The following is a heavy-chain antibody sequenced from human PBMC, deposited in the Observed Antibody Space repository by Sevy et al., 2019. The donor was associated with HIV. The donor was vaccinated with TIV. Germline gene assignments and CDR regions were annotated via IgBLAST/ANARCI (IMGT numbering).Heavy chain of an antibody. V-gene: IGHV3-21*01. CDR3: ARDEGGYDPLDY. CDR2: ISYSAEYI. Sequence: GGSLRLSCATSGFTFTSYTMNWVRQAPGKGLEWVSSISYSAEYIYYADSVKDRFTISGDNAKNSLFLQMNSLRVEDTAVYYCARDEGGYDPLDYWGQGTLVTVSS. J-gene: IGHJ4*02. D-gene: IGHD3-16*01. CDR1: GFTFTSYT.